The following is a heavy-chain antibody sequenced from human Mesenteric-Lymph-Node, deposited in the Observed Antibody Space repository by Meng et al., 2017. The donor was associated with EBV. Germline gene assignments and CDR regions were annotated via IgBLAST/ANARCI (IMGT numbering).Heavy chain of an antibody. CDR1: GYTFSNYN. Sequence: HVVPSGAEVKKPGAPVEVSCKASGYTFSNYNVHWVRQAPGQRLEWMGRINTGIGNTKYSQRFQGRVTITSDTSASTAYMELSSLRSEDTAIYYCARDGPDVVVPGGLDYWGQGTLVTVSS. CDR3: ARDGPDVVVPGGLDY. V-gene: IGHV1-3*04. D-gene: IGHD2-2*01. CDR2: INTGIGNT. J-gene: IGHJ4*02.